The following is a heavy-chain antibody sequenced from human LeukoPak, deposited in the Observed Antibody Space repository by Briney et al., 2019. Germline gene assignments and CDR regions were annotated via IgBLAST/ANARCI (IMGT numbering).Heavy chain of an antibody. CDR1: GGSISRSGYS. J-gene: IGHJ6*03. D-gene: IGHD6-19*01. Sequence: KPSETLSLTCAVSGGSISRSGYSWSWIRQPPGKGLKWIGYIYYTGSTYYNPSLKSRLTISLDTSKNQFSLKLSSVTAADTAVYYCARERPIAVAGTHYYYMDVWGKGTTVTVSS. V-gene: IGHV4-30-4*07. CDR2: IYYTGST. CDR3: ARERPIAVAGTHYYYMDV.